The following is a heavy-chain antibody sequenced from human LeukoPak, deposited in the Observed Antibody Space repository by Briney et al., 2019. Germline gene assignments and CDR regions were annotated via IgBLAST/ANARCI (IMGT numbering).Heavy chain of an antibody. J-gene: IGHJ4*02. CDR3: ARQYDSSGYYYFDY. D-gene: IGHD3-22*01. CDR1: GGSISSSSNY. CDR2: IYYSGSS. V-gene: IGHV4-39*01. Sequence: SETLSLTCTVSGGSISSSSNYWGWLRQPPGKGLEWLGSIYYSGSSYYNPSLKSRVTISVDTSKNQFSLKLSSVTAADTAVYYCARQYDSSGYYYFDYWGQGTLVTVSS.